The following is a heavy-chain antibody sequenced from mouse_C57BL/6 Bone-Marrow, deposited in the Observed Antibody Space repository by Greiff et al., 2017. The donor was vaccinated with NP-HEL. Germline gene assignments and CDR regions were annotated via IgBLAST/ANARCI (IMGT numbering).Heavy chain of an antibody. D-gene: IGHD2-1*01. J-gene: IGHJ4*01. CDR1: GFTFSSYA. CDR3: ARDRGNGGYAMDY. V-gene: IGHV5-4*01. Sequence: EVQGVESGGGLVKPGGSLKLSCAASGFTFSSYAMSWVRQTPEKRLEWVATISDGGSYTYYPDNVKGRFTISRDNAKNNLYLQMSHLKSEDTAMYYCARDRGNGGYAMDYWGQGTSVTVSS. CDR2: ISDGGSYT.